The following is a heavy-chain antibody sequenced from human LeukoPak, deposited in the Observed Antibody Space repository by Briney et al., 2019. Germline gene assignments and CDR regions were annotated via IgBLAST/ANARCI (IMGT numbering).Heavy chain of an antibody. V-gene: IGHV3-23*01. CDR3: AKDIPNLAVAGMFHY. J-gene: IGHJ4*02. CDR2: ISGSGGST. D-gene: IGHD6-19*01. Sequence: GGSLRLSCAASGFTFSSYAMSWVRQAPGKGLEWGSAISGSGGSTYYADSVKGRFPISTDNSNTTLYLQINSLRAEATAVYYCAKDIPNLAVAGMFHYWGQGTLVTVSS. CDR1: GFTFSSYA.